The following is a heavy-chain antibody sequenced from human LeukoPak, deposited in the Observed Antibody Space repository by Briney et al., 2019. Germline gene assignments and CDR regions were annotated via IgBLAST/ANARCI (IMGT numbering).Heavy chain of an antibody. CDR3: ASGYYYDSSGHAFDI. CDR1: GYTFTNYW. Sequence: GESLKISCKGSGYTFTNYWIGWVRQTPGKGLEWMGIIYADDSDTRYSPSFQGQVTISADKSISTAYLQWSSLKASDTAMYYCASGYYYDSSGHAFDIWGQGTMVTVSS. J-gene: IGHJ3*02. V-gene: IGHV5-51*01. CDR2: IYADDSDT. D-gene: IGHD3-22*01.